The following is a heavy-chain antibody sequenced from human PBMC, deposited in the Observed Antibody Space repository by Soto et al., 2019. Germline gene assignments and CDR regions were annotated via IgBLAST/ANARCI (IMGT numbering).Heavy chain of an antibody. Sequence: GGSLRLSCAASGFTFSSYSMNWVRQAPGKGLEWVSSISSSSSYIYYADSVKGRFTISRDNAKNSLYLQMNSLRAEDTAVYYCARVLRYGDYVLDYWGQGTLVTVSS. J-gene: IGHJ4*02. CDR2: ISSSSSYI. CDR1: GFTFSSYS. CDR3: ARVLRYGDYVLDY. V-gene: IGHV3-21*01. D-gene: IGHD4-17*01.